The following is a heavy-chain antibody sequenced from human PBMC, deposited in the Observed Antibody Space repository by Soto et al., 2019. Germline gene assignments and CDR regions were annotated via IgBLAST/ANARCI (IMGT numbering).Heavy chain of an antibody. CDR1: GFTFSSYS. Sequence: EVQLVESGGGLVKPGGSLRLSCAASGFTFSSYSMNWVRQAPGKGLEWVSSISSSSSYIYYADSVKGRFTISRDNAKNSLYLQMNSLRAEDTAVYYCARGGSQQLVHFQHWGQGTLVTVSS. V-gene: IGHV3-21*01. CDR2: ISSSSSYI. D-gene: IGHD6-13*01. CDR3: ARGGSQQLVHFQH. J-gene: IGHJ1*01.